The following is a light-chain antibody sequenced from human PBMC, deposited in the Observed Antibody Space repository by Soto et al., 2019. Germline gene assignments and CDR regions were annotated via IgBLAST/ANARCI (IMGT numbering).Light chain of an antibody. V-gene: IGKV1-39*01. CDR1: QSINNY. J-gene: IGKJ1*01. Sequence: DFQMTQSPSSLSASVGDRVTITCRASQSINNYLNWSQQKPGKAPKLLIYTSSSLQSGVPSRFSGSGSGTDFTLNISSLQTEDSATYYCQQSYNTPRTFGQGTKVEIK. CDR2: TSS. CDR3: QQSYNTPRT.